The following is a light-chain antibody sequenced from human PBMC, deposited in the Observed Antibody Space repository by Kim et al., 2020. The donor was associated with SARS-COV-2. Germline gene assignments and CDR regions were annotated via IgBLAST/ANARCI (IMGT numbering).Light chain of an antibody. V-gene: IGKV1-5*03. J-gene: IGKJ2*01. CDR1: QSIEDW. CDR3: QHYIHYPYT. CDR2: KAS. Sequence: DIQMTQSPSTLSASVGDRVTITCRASQSIEDWLAWYQQKPGQAPNLLIYKASSLESGVPSRFSGSGSGTEFTLTISALQPDDFATYYCQHYIHYPYTFGQGTK.